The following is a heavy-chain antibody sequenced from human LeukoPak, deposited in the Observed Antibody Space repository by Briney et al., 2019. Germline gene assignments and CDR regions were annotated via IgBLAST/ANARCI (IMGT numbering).Heavy chain of an antibody. CDR1: GFTFSSYA. CDR2: ISGSGGST. Sequence: GGSLRLSCAASGFTFSSYAMSWLRQAPGKGLEWGSAISGSGGSTYYADSVKGRFTISRDNSKNTLYLQMNSLRAEDTAVYYCAKDSSGRQPSTDFDYWGQGTLVTVSS. CDR3: AKDSSGRQPSTDFDY. V-gene: IGHV3-23*01. J-gene: IGHJ4*02. D-gene: IGHD6-19*01.